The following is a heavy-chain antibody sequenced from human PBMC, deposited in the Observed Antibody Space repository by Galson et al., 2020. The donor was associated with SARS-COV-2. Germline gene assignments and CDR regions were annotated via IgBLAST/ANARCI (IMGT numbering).Heavy chain of an antibody. V-gene: IGHV1-69*10. CDR2: INPILGTA. J-gene: IGHJ4*02. CDR1: GGTLSSYS. D-gene: IGHD7-27*01. Sequence: SVKVSCKDSGGTLSSYSISWVRQAPGQGLAWMGGINPILGTANYAQKFQGRVTSTADKSTSTAYMELSSLRSEDTAVYYCARVLGPKGRFNPFDYWGQGTLVTVSS. CDR3: ARVLGPKGRFNPFDY.